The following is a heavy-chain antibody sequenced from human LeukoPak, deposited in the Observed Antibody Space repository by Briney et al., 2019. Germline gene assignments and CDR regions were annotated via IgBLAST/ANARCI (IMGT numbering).Heavy chain of an antibody. V-gene: IGHV3-30*02. CDR2: IGHDGSNK. CDR3: ARDVRIVYYGRSPDY. CDR1: GFTFNRYG. D-gene: IGHD4-17*01. Sequence: PGGSLRLSCAASGFTFNRYGMHWVRQAPGKGLEWVAYIGHDGSNKYYADSVKGRFTISRDSSKNTLYLQMNSLRAEDTAVYYCARDVRIVYYGRSPDYWGQGTLVTVSS. J-gene: IGHJ4*02.